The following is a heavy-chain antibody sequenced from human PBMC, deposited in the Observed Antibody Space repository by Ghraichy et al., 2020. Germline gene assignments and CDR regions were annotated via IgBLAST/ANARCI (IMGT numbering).Heavy chain of an antibody. CDR1: GYTLTELS. CDR2: FDPEDGET. Sequence: ASVKVSCKVSGYTLTELSMHWVRQAPGKGLEWMGGFDPEDGETIYAQKFQGRVTMTEDTSTDTAYMELSSLRSEDTAVYYCATAVRSYYDSSAYYFDYWGQGTLVTVSS. V-gene: IGHV1-24*01. D-gene: IGHD3-22*01. J-gene: IGHJ4*02. CDR3: ATAVRSYYDSSAYYFDY.